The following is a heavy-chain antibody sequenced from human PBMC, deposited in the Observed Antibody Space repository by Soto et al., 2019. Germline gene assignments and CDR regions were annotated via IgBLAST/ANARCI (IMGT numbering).Heavy chain of an antibody. V-gene: IGHV4-34*01. CDR1: GGSLSGYN. Sequence: SETLSLTCAVYGGSLSGYNWNWIRQPPGKGLEWIGEINHSGSTDYNPSLKSRVTISLDTSKNQFSLKLASVTAADTAVYYCARAPPTARTYYYDSSGYSPLDYWGQGTLVTVSS. J-gene: IGHJ4*02. D-gene: IGHD3-22*01. CDR2: INHSGST. CDR3: ARAPPTARTYYYDSSGYSPLDY.